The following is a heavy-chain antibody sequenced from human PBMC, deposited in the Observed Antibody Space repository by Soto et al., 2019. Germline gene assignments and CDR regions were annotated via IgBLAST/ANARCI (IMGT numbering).Heavy chain of an antibody. Sequence: QLQLQESGPGLVKPSETLSLTCTVSGGSISSSSYYWGWIRQAPGKGLEWIGSSYYSGSTYYKPSLKSRVTISVDTSQNQVSLKLSSVTAADTAVYYCARREGSGGSRQDSFDIWGQGRMVTVSS. CDR2: SYYSGST. CDR3: ARREGSGGSRQDSFDI. D-gene: IGHD2-15*01. CDR1: GGSISSSSYY. V-gene: IGHV4-39*01. J-gene: IGHJ3*02.